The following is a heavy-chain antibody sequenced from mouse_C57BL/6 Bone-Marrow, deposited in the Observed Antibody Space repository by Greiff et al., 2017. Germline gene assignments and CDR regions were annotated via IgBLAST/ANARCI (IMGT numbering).Heavy chain of an antibody. CDR3: ARDVGLLAMDY. CDR1: GFTFSDYY. Sequence: EVKLMESEGGLVQPGSSMKLSCTASGFTFSDYYMAWVRQVPEKGLEWVANINYDGSSTYYLDSLKSRFIISRDNAKNIRYLQMSSLKSEDTATYYCARDVGLLAMDYWGQGTSVTVSS. V-gene: IGHV5-16*01. J-gene: IGHJ4*01. CDR2: INYDGSST.